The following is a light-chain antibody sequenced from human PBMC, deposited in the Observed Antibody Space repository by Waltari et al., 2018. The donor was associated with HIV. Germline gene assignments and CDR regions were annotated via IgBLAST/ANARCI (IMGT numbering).Light chain of an antibody. CDR2: DNN. V-gene: IGLV1-51*01. Sequence: QSVLTQPPSVSAAPGQKVTISCSGSSSNIGNNYVSWYQQLPGTAPKLLIYDNNKRPSVIPDRFSGSKSGTSATLGITGLQTGDEADYYCGTWDSSLSRVFGTGTKVTVL. CDR1: SSNIGNNY. J-gene: IGLJ1*01. CDR3: GTWDSSLSRV.